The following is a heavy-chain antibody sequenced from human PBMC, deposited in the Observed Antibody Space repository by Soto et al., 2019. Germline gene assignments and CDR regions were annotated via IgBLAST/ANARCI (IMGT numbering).Heavy chain of an antibody. J-gene: IGHJ6*02. D-gene: IGHD5-12*01. V-gene: IGHV1-18*04. Sequence: QVQLVQSGAEVKKPGASVKVSCKASGYTFTSYGISWVRQAPGQGLEWMGWISAYNGNTNYAQKLQGRVTMTTDTSTSTAYMELRGLRSDDTAVYYCARDGGGYSGYDFVYYYYGMDVWGQGTTVTVSS. CDR1: GYTFTSYG. CDR3: ARDGGGYSGYDFVYYYYGMDV. CDR2: ISAYNGNT.